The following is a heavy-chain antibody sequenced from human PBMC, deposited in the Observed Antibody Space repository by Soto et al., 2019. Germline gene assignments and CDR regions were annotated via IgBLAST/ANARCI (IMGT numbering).Heavy chain of an antibody. CDR3: AKDSGYQLPDNYFYYGLDV. V-gene: IGHV3-30*18. CDR1: GFTFTSHA. J-gene: IGHJ6*02. D-gene: IGHD2-2*01. CDR2: ISYDEIDK. Sequence: WGSLRLSCAASGFTFTSHAIHFFRHTPFKWLEWVAAISYDEIDKKYASSVKGRFTVSRDNVKNTLSLQMNSLRPEDTAVYYCAKDSGYQLPDNYFYYGLDVWGQGTTVTVSS.